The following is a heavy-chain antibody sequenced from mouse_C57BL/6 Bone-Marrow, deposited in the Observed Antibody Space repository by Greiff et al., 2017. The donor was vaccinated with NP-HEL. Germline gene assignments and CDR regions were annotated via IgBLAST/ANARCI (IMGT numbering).Heavy chain of an antibody. CDR2: IRNKANGYTT. CDR3: ARWGRGGVDY. V-gene: IGHV7-3*01. Sequence: EVKLVESGGGLVQPGGSLSLSCAASGFTFTDYYMSWVRQPPGKALEWLGFIRNKANGYTTEYSASVKGRFTISRDNSQSILYLQMNALRAEDSATYYCARWGRGGVDYWGQGTTLTVSS. J-gene: IGHJ2*01. CDR1: GFTFTDYY.